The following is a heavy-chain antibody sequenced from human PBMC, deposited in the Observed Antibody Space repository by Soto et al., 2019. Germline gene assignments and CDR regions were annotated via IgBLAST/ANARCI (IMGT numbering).Heavy chain of an antibody. CDR2: IDNDGSAT. V-gene: IGHV3-74*01. D-gene: IGHD1-1*01. J-gene: IGHJ4*02. Sequence: GLPMRVSCAAAGFNFSSYGMHWVRQAPGKGLEWVSRIDNDGSATTYADSVKGRFTISRDNAKNTLFLQMNTLRVDDTAVYYCARDNWNSYWGQGTLVTVSS. CDR3: ARDNWNSY. CDR1: GFNFSSYG.